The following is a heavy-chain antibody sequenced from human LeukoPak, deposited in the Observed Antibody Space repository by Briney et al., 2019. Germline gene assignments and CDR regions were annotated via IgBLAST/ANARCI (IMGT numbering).Heavy chain of an antibody. J-gene: IGHJ6*03. CDR2: INTDGSST. V-gene: IGHV3-74*01. CDR1: GFTFSSYW. D-gene: IGHD2-2*01. CDR3: ARDGEIVVVPAYYYYMDV. Sequence: GGSLRLSCAASGFTFSSYWMHWVRQAPGKGLVWVSRINTDGSSTSYADSVKGRFTISRDNAKNTLYLQMNSLRAEDTAVYYCARDGEIVVVPAYYYYMDVWGKGTTVTVSS.